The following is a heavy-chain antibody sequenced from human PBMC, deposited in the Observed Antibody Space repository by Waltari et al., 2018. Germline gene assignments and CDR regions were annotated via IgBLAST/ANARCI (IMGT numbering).Heavy chain of an antibody. D-gene: IGHD3-22*01. CDR1: GFTFSTAW. CDR2: IKSKTDGGTT. J-gene: IGHJ5*02. Sequence: VQLVGSGGGLVKPGGSLCISWAASGFTFSTAWMSWVRQAPGKGLEWVGRIKSKTDGGTTDHAAPVKGRFTISRDDSKNTLYLQMNSLKTEDTAVYYCATALVGSGYHWGQGTLVTVSS. V-gene: IGHV3-15*05. CDR3: ATALVGSGYH.